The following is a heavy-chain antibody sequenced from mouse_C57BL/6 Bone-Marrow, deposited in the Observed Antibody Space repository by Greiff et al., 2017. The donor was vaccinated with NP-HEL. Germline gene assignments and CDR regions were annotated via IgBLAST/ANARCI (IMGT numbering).Heavy chain of an antibody. Sequence: VQLQESGAELVKPGASVKLSCKASGYTFTSYWMHWVKQRPGQGLEWIGMIHPNSGSTNYNEKFKSKATLTVDKSSSTAYMQLSSLTSEDSAVYYCARKRNGYLYYFDYWGQGTTLTVSS. J-gene: IGHJ2*01. CDR1: GYTFTSYW. CDR2: IHPNSGST. V-gene: IGHV1-64*01. D-gene: IGHD2-3*01. CDR3: ARKRNGYLYYFDY.